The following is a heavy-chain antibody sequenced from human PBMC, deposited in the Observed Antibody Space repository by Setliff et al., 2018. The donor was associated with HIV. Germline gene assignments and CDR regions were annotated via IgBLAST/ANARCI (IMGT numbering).Heavy chain of an antibody. V-gene: IGHV1-2*06. J-gene: IGHJ5*02. CDR2: INPNSGGT. CDR3: AREGHVATPGSSEFDP. D-gene: IGHD2-15*01. CDR1: GYTFTDYY. Sequence: ASVKVSCKASGYTFTDYYMHWVRQAPGQGLEWMGRINPNSGGTNYAQRFQGRLTVTTDTSTSTVYMELRLLTSDDTAIYYCAREGHVATPGSSEFDPWGQGTLVTVSS.